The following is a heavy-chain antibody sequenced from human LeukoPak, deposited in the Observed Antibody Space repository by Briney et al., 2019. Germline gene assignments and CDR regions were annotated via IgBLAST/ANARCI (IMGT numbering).Heavy chain of an antibody. D-gene: IGHD6-19*01. J-gene: IGHJ3*02. CDR2: IIPIFGTA. CDR3: ASGSGWPHDAFDI. CDR1: GGTFISYA. V-gene: IGHV1-69*13. Sequence: SVKVSCKASGGTFISYAISWVRQAPGQGLEWMGGIIPIFGTANYAQKFQGRVTITADESTSTAYMELSSLRSEDTAVYYCASGSGWPHDAFDIWGQGTMVTVSS.